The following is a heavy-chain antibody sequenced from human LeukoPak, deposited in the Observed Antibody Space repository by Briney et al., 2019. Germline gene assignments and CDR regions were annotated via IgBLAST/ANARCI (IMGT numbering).Heavy chain of an antibody. J-gene: IGHJ6*03. Sequence: PSETLSLTCTVSGGSISSYYWSWIRQPAGKGLEWIGRIYTSGSTNYNPSLKSRVTMSVDTSKNQFSLKLSSVTAADTAVYYCARGRTRADPVYYYYYMDVWGKGTTVTISS. V-gene: IGHV4-4*07. CDR2: IYTSGST. D-gene: IGHD1-1*01. CDR3: ARGRTRADPVYYYYYMDV. CDR1: GGSISSYY.